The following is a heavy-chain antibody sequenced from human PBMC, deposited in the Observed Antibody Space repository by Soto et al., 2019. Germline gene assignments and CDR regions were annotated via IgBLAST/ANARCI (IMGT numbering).Heavy chain of an antibody. CDR3: ARDGGPSYGDYSTGNFDY. V-gene: IGHV3-21*01. J-gene: IGHJ4*02. D-gene: IGHD4-17*01. CDR1: VFTFSSYN. CDR2: ISSSSSYI. Sequence: EVQLVESGGGLVKPGGSLRLSCAASVFTFSSYNMNWVRQAPGKGLEWVSSISSSSSYIYYAESVKGRFTISRDNAKNSLFLQMNSLRAEDTAVYYCARDGGPSYGDYSTGNFDYWGQGTLVTVSS.